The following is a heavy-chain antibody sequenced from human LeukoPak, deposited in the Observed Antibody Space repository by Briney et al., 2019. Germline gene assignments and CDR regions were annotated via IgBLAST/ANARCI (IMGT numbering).Heavy chain of an antibody. Sequence: KPSQTLSLTCTVSGGSISRGDYYWSWIRQPPGKGLEWIGYIYYSGSTYYNPSLKSRVTISVDTSKNQFSLKLSSVTAADTAVYYCARTDYYDSSGYYFGMLVDYWGQGTLVTVSS. CDR1: GGSISRGDYY. J-gene: IGHJ4*02. D-gene: IGHD3-22*01. V-gene: IGHV4-30-4*01. CDR3: ARTDYYDSSGYYFGMLVDY. CDR2: IYYSGST.